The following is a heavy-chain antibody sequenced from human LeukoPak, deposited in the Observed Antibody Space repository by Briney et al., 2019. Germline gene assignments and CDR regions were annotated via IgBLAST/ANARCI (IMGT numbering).Heavy chain of an antibody. Sequence: SETLSLTCAVYGGSFSGYYWRWIRQPPGQGLEWIGEINHSGSTNYNPSLKSRVTISVDTSKNQFSLKLSSVTAADTAVYYCARGPGYSGYESIDYWGQGTLVTVSS. J-gene: IGHJ4*02. CDR1: GGSFSGYY. CDR3: ARGPGYSGYESIDY. D-gene: IGHD5-12*01. CDR2: INHSGST. V-gene: IGHV4-34*01.